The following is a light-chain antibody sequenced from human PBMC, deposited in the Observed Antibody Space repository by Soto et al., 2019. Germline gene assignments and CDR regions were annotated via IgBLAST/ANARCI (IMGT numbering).Light chain of an antibody. Sequence: EIVMTQSPGTLAVSPRERATLSCRASQSVSSNLAWYQQKPGQAPRLLIHGASSRATGIPDRFSGSGSGTDFTLTISRLEPEDFAVYYCQQYGHSVTWTFGEGTKVDIK. CDR1: QSVSSN. CDR3: QQYGHSVTWT. V-gene: IGKV3-20*01. CDR2: GAS. J-gene: IGKJ1*01.